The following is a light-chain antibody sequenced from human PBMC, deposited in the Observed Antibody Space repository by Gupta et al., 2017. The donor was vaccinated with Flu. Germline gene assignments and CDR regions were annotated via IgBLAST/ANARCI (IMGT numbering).Light chain of an antibody. CDR3: QQEDSTPLT. CDR1: QSVLYSSNNKNY. CDR2: WAS. Sequence: DIVMTQSPDSLAVSLGERATINCKSSQSVLYSSNNKNYLSWYQQKPGQPPRLLIYWASTRESGVPDRFSGSGSGIDFTLTISSLQAEDVAVYFCQQEDSTPLTFGDGTKVDIK. J-gene: IGKJ3*01. V-gene: IGKV4-1*01.